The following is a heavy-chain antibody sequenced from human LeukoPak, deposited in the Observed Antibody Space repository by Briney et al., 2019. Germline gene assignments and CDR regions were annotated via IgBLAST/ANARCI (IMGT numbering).Heavy chain of an antibody. V-gene: IGHV3-9*01. Sequence: GRSLRLSCAASGFTFDDYAMHWVRQAPGKGLEWVSGISWNSGSIGYADSVKGRFTISRDNAKNSLYLQMNSLRAEDTALYYCAKDSYSSSWYDFDYWGQGTLVTVSS. CDR3: AKDSYSSSWYDFDY. CDR1: GFTFDDYA. D-gene: IGHD6-13*01. J-gene: IGHJ4*02. CDR2: ISWNSGSI.